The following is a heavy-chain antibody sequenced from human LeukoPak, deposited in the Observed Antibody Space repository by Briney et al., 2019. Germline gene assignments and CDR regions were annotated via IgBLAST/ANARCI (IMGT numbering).Heavy chain of an antibody. J-gene: IGHJ4*02. CDR2: ISGSGGST. D-gene: IGHD2-2*01. CDR3: AKDGGSVVPADTFDY. Sequence: VSAISGSGGSTYYADSVKGRFPISRDNSKNTLYLQMNSLRAEDTAVYYCAKDGGSVVPADTFDYWGQGTLVTVSS. V-gene: IGHV3-23*01.